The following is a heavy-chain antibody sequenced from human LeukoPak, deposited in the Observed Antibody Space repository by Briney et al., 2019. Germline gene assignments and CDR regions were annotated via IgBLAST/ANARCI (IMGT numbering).Heavy chain of an antibody. CDR1: GGSISSSSYY. CDR2: IYYSGPT. D-gene: IGHD2-15*01. V-gene: IGHV4-39*01. CDR3: ASHCSGGSCYFAFDY. Sequence: PSETLSLICTVSGGSISSSSYYWGWIRQPPGKGLEWIGNIYYSGPTDYNPSLKSRVTISVDTSKNQFSLKLSSVTAAGTAVYYCASHCSGGSCYFAFDYWGQGTLVTVSS. J-gene: IGHJ4*02.